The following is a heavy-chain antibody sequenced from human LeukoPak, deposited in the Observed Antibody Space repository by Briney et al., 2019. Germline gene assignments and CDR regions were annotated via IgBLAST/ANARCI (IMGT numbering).Heavy chain of an antibody. CDR1: GFTFSSYE. CDR3: ATQETIAAANDAFDI. J-gene: IGHJ3*02. D-gene: IGHD6-13*01. Sequence: GGSLRLSCAASGFTFSSYEMNWVRQAPGKGLEWVSYISSSGSTIYYADSVKGRFTISRDNAKNSLYLQMNSLRAEDTAVYYCATQETIAAANDAFDIWGQGTMVTVSS. V-gene: IGHV3-48*03. CDR2: ISSSGSTI.